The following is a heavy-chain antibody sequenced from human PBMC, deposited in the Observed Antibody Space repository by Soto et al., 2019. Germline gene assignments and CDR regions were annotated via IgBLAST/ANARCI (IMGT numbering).Heavy chain of an antibody. V-gene: IGHV3-21*06. J-gene: IGHJ1*01. Sequence: GGSLRLACAASGFMFSAYTMNWVRQAPGKGLEWLSSISDDSSYIDYADSLRGRFTVSRDNARNSLYLQIDSLGVEDTAVYYCATPYYFNHWGPGTLVTVSS. CDR3: ATPYYFNH. CDR2: ISDDSSYI. CDR1: GFMFSAYT. D-gene: IGHD3-16*01.